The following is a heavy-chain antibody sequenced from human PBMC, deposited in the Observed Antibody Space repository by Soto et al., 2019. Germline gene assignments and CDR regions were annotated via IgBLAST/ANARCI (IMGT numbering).Heavy chain of an antibody. V-gene: IGHV3-66*01. D-gene: IGHD3-9*01. CDR1: GFTVSSNY. CDR2: IYSGGST. Sequence: GGSLRLSCAASGFTVSSNYMSWVRQAPGKGLEWVSVIYSGGSTYYADSVKGRFTISRDNSKNTLYLQMNSLRAEDTAVYYCARVRYFDWTLDYWGQGTLVTVSS. J-gene: IGHJ4*02. CDR3: ARVRYFDWTLDY.